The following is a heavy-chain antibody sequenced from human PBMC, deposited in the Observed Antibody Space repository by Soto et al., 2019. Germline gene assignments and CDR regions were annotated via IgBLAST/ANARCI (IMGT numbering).Heavy chain of an antibody. CDR1: GYTFTSYG. CDR2: ISAYNGNT. D-gene: IGHD2-15*01. J-gene: IGHJ4*02. CDR3: ARDGTGSCSGGSCYTPWDY. Sequence: QVQLVQSGAEVKKPGASVKVSCKASGYTFTSYGISWVRQAPGQGLEWMGWISAYNGNTNYAQKLQGRVTMTTDTSTSTAYMELRSLRSDDTAVYYCARDGTGSCSGGSCYTPWDYWGQGTLVTVSS. V-gene: IGHV1-18*01.